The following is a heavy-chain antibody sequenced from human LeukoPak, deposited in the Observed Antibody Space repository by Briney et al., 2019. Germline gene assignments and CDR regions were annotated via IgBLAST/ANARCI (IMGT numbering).Heavy chain of an antibody. CDR1: GGSISSRSYY. CDR2: IYYSGST. D-gene: IGHD6-19*01. V-gene: IGHV4-39*01. CDR3: ARPFTKYSSGRDFEY. J-gene: IGHJ4*02. Sequence: SETLSLTCTVSGGSISSRSYYWGWIRQPPGKGLEWIGSIYYSGSTYYNPSLKSRVTISVDTSKNQFSLKLSSVTATDTAVYYCARPFTKYSSGRDFEYWGQGTLVTVSS.